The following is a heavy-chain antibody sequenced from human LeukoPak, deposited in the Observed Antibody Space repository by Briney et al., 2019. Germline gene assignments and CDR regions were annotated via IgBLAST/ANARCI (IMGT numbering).Heavy chain of an antibody. J-gene: IGHJ4*02. CDR3: ARETAAGGSPLDY. CDR2: ISGNGGST. V-gene: IGHV3-23*01. D-gene: IGHD6-13*01. CDR1: GFTFSNYD. Sequence: GGSLRLSCAASGFTFSNYDMSWVRQAPGKGLEWVSAISGNGGSTDYADSVKGRFTISRDNSKNTLYLQMNSLRAEDTAVYYCARETAAGGSPLDYWGQGTLVTVSS.